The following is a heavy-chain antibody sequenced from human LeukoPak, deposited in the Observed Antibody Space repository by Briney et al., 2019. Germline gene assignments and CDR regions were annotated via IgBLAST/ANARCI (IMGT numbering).Heavy chain of an antibody. D-gene: IGHD6-19*01. CDR3: ARVLSFVAVAGSPTGY. CDR2: ISYDGSNK. Sequence: TGGSLRLSCAASGFTFSSYAMHWVRQAPGKGLEWVAVISYDGSNKYYADSVKGRFTISRDNSKNTLYLQMNSLRPEDTAVYYCARVLSFVAVAGSPTGYWGQGTLVTVSS. V-gene: IGHV3-30-3*01. J-gene: IGHJ4*02. CDR1: GFTFSSYA.